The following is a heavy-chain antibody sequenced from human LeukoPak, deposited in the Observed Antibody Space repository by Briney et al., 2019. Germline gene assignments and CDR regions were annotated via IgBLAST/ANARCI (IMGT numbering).Heavy chain of an antibody. CDR2: INPNSGGT. CDR3: ARGAQKTETTVGLDAQQIY. Sequence: ASVKVSCKASGYTFTGYYMHWARQAHGQGLEWMGWINPNSGGTNYAQKFQGRVTMTRDTSISTAYMELSRLRSDDTAVYYCARGAQKTETTVGLDAQQIYGGQEPLAPVPS. CDR1: GYTFTGYY. J-gene: IGHJ4*02. V-gene: IGHV1-2*02. D-gene: IGHD4-23*01.